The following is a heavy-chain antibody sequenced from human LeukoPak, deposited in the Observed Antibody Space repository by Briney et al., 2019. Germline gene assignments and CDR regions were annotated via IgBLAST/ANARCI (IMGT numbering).Heavy chain of an antibody. J-gene: IGHJ4*02. D-gene: IGHD6-19*01. CDR2: ISYDGSNK. V-gene: IGHV3-30*04. CDR3: AREDSSGWFHGFDY. CDR1: GFIFDTEA. Sequence: CLSLSWAAAGFIFDTEAMEWDRQAAREGRGWDGVISYDGSNKYYADSVTGRFPISRDNSKNTLYLQMNSLRAEDTAVYYCAREDSSGWFHGFDYWGPGTLVTVSS.